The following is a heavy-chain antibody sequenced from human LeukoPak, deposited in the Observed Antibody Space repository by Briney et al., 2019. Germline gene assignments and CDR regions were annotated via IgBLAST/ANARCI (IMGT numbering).Heavy chain of an antibody. CDR3: ARVRDYGDYADY. V-gene: IGHV4-59*01. Sequence: PSETLSLTCTVSGGSISSYYWSWIRQPPGKGLEWIGYIYYSGSTNYNPSLKSRVTISVDTSKKQFSLKLSSVTAADTAVYYCARVRDYGDYADYWGQGTLVTVSS. CDR2: IYYSGST. J-gene: IGHJ4*02. CDR1: GGSISSYY. D-gene: IGHD4-17*01.